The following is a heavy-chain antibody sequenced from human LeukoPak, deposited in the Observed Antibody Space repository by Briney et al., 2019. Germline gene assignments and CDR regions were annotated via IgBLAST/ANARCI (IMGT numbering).Heavy chain of an antibody. CDR2: IKQDGSEK. D-gene: IGHD5-12*01. Sequence: GGSLRLSCAASGFTFSSYWMSWVRQAPGKGLEWVANIKQDGSEKYYVDSVKGRFTISRDNSKNTLYLQMNSLRAEDTAVYYCARDVDSGYAPRIPYGMDVWGRETTVTVSS. CDR3: ARDVDSGYAPRIPYGMDV. CDR1: GFTFSSYW. V-gene: IGHV3-7*01. J-gene: IGHJ6*02.